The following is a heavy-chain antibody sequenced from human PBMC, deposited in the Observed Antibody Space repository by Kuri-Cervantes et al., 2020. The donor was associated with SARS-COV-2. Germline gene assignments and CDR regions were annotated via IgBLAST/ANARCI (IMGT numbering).Heavy chain of an antibody. CDR2: INSDGSST. V-gene: IGHV3-74*01. J-gene: IGHJ6*02. CDR3: ARDLTLGYCSGGSCYYYYYGMDV. D-gene: IGHD2-15*01. Sequence: ESLKISCAAYAFTFSRYWMHWVRQSPGKGLVWVSRINSDGSSTSYADSVKGRFTISRDNAKNTLYLQMNSLRAEDTAVYYCARDLTLGYCSGGSCYYYYYGMDVWGQGTTVTVSS. CDR1: AFTFSRYW.